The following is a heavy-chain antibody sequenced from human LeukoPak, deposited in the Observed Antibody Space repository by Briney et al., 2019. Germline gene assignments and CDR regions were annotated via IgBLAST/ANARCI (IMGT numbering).Heavy chain of an antibody. V-gene: IGHV3-11*06. D-gene: IGHD2-2*01. CDR1: GFTFSDYY. CDR2: ISSSNSYT. J-gene: IGHJ4*02. CDR3: AREAPGSYCSSTSCPHPADY. Sequence: GGSLRLSCAASGFTFSDYYMSWIRQAPGKGLEWVSYISSSNSYTNYADSVKGRFTISRDNAKNSLYLQMNSLRAEDTAVYYCAREAPGSYCSSTSCPHPADYWGQGTLVTVSS.